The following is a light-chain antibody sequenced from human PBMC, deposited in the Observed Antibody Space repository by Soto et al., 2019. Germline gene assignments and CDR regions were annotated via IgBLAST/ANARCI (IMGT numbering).Light chain of an antibody. V-gene: IGKV3-11*01. J-gene: IGKJ5*01. CDR2: DAS. CDR3: QQRSNWPPGGT. CDR1: QSVSSY. Sequence: EIVLTQSPATLSLSPGERATLSCRASQSVSSYLAWYQQKPGQAPRLLIYDASNRATGIPARFSGSGSGTDFTLTISILEPEDVAVYYCQQRSNWPPGGTFGQGTRLEIK.